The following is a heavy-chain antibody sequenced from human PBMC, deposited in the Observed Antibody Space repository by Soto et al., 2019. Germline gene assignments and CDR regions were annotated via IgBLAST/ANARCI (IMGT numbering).Heavy chain of an antibody. CDR3: ARVRDSRYERGLYYYGMDV. CDR1: GGTFSSYA. Sequence: QVQLVQSGAEVKKPGSSVKVSCKASGGTFSSYAISWVRQAPGQGLEWMGGIIPIFGTANYAQKFQGRVTITADESTRTDYMELSSLRSEDTAVYYCARVRDSRYERGLYYYGMDVWGQGTTVTVSS. J-gene: IGHJ6*02. CDR2: IIPIFGTA. V-gene: IGHV1-69*12. D-gene: IGHD5-12*01.